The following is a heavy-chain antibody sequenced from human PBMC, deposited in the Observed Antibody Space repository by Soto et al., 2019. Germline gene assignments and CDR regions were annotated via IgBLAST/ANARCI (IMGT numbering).Heavy chain of an antibody. Sequence: VGFLRHCSAVLGLRVSISRVDVVRQAPGKGLEWVSSISSSSSYIYYADSVKGRFTISRDNAKNSLYLQMNSLRAEDTAVYYCARDGYYDILTGHYYRAYYYYGMDVWGQGTTVTSP. CDR2: ISSSSSYI. CDR1: GLRVSISR. CDR3: ARDGYYDILTGHYYRAYYYYGMDV. V-gene: IGHV3-21*01. J-gene: IGHJ6*02. D-gene: IGHD3-9*01.